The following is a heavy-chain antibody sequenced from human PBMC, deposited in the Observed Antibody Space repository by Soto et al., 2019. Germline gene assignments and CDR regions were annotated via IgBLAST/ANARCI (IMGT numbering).Heavy chain of an antibody. CDR3: ARDRAKVRGVHTPWPHSRGMDV. Sequence: GGSLRLSCAASGFTFSGSAMHWVRQAPGKGLEWVAVIWYDGSNKYYADSVKGRFTISRDNSKNTLYLQMNSLRAEDTAAYYCARDRAKVRGVHTPWPHSRGMDVWGQGTTVTVSS. V-gene: IGHV3-33*08. CDR2: IWYDGSNK. CDR1: GFTFSGSA. D-gene: IGHD3-10*01. J-gene: IGHJ6*02.